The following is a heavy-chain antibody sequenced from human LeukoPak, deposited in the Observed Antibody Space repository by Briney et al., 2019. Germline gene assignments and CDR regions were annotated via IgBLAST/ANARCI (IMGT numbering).Heavy chain of an antibody. CDR1: GGSISSYY. CDR3: ALATVTTPASPLDY. CDR2: IYTSGST. V-gene: IGHV4-4*07. D-gene: IGHD4-17*01. J-gene: IGHJ4*02. Sequence: SETLSLTCTVSGGSISSYYWSWIRQPAGKGLEWIGRIYTSGSTNYNPSLKSRVTMSVDTSKNQFSLKLSSVTAADTAAYYCALATVTTPASPLDYLGQGTLVTVSS.